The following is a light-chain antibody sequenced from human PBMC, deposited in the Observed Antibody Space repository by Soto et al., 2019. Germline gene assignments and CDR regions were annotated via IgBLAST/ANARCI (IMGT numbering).Light chain of an antibody. Sequence: ETVMTQSPATLSVSPGERATLSCRASESVSSNLAWYQQQPGQAPRLLIYGASTRATGIPARFSGSGSGTDFTLTISRLEPEDFAVYYCQQYGSSGTFGQGT. CDR1: ESVSSN. J-gene: IGKJ1*01. V-gene: IGKV3-15*01. CDR2: GAS. CDR3: QQYGSSGT.